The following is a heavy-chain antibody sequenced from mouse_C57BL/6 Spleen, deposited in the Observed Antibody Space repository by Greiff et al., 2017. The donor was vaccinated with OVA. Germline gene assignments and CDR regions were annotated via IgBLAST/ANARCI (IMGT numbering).Heavy chain of an antibody. CDR2: IYPGDGDT. V-gene: IGHV1-82*01. CDR3: ARPYYGSSPHYYAMDY. J-gene: IGHJ4*01. Sequence: QVQLQQSGPALVKPGASVKISCKASGYAFSSSWMNWVKQRPGKGLEWIGRIYPGDGDTNYNGKFQGKATLTADKSSSTAYMQLISLTSEDSAVYFCARPYYGSSPHYYAMDYWGQGTSVTVSS. CDR1: GYAFSSSW. D-gene: IGHD1-1*01.